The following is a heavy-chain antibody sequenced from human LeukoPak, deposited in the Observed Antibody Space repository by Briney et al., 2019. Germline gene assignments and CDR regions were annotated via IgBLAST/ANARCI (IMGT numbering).Heavy chain of an antibody. V-gene: IGHV4-30-2*01. J-gene: IGHJ5*02. CDR1: GGSISSGGYS. CDR3: ARKEVGFDP. Sequence: SQTLSLTCAVSGGSISSGGYSWSWIRQPPGKGLEWIGYIYHSGSTYYNPSLKSRVTISVDRSKNQFSLELSSVTAADTAVYYCARKEVGFDPWGQGTLVTVSS. CDR2: IYHSGST. D-gene: IGHD2-15*01.